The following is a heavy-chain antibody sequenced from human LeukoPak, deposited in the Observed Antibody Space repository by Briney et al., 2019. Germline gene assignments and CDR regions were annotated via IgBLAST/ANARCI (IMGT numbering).Heavy chain of an antibody. V-gene: IGHV1-18*01. CDR3: ATQPRAMAGPGDAIDV. J-gene: IGHJ3*01. D-gene: IGHD6-19*01. CDR1: GYTFTSYG. CDR2: ISAYNGNT. Sequence: GSVKVSCKASGYTFTSYGISWVRQAPGQGLEWMGWISAYNGNTNYAQKLQGRVTMTTDTSTFTVSMEVSSLRSEDTAVYYCATQPRAMAGPGDAIDVWGQGTLVTVSP.